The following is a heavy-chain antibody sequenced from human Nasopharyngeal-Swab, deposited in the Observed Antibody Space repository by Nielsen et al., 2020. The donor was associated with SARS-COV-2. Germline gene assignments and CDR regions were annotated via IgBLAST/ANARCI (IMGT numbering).Heavy chain of an antibody. D-gene: IGHD2-2*02. CDR1: GFTFSSYS. J-gene: IGHJ4*02. Sequence: GASLEISCAASGFTFSSYSMNWVRQAPGKGLEWVSSISSSSSYIYYADSVKGRFNISRDHAKNSLYLQMNSLRAEDTTVYYCARDGGGCSSASCDTWGQGTLVTVSS. CDR2: ISSSSSYI. CDR3: ARDGGGCSSASCDT. V-gene: IGHV3-21*01.